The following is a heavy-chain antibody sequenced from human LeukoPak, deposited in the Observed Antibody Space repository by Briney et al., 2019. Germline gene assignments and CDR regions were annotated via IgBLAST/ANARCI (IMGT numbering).Heavy chain of an antibody. CDR2: IYPGDSDT. Sequence: GESLKISCKGSGYTFSTYWIGWVRQMPGKGLEWMGIIYPGDSDTRYSPSFQGQVTISADKSISTAYLQWSSLKASDTAMYYCARQTTGYYYGSGSANWFDPWGQGTLVTVSS. D-gene: IGHD3-10*01. CDR3: ARQTTGYYYGSGSANWFDP. V-gene: IGHV5-51*01. CDR1: GYTFSTYW. J-gene: IGHJ5*02.